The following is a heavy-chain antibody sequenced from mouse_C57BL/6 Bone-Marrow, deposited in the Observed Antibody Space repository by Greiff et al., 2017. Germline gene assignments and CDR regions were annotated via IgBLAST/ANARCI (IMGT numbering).Heavy chain of an antibody. CDR2: IDPSDSYT. Sequence: QVQLQQPGAELVMPGASVKLSCKASGYTFTSYWMHWVKQRPGQGLEWIGEIDPSDSYTNYNQKFKGKSTLTVDKSSSTAYMQLSSLTSEDSAVYYCARTGDYDDYYAMDYWGQGTSVTVSS. V-gene: IGHV1-69*01. CDR1: GYTFTSYW. J-gene: IGHJ4*01. D-gene: IGHD2-4*01. CDR3: ARTGDYDDYYAMDY.